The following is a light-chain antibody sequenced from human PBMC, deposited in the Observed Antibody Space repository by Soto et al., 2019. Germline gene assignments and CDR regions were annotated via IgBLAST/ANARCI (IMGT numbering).Light chain of an antibody. Sequence: QSALTQPASVSGSPGQSITISCTGTSSDVGSYDLVSWYQQYPGKAPKLMIYEASERPSGVSYRFSGSKSANTASLTISGLQAEEEADYYCCSYAGDSTYVFGTGTKVTVL. J-gene: IGLJ1*01. V-gene: IGLV2-23*01. CDR3: CSYAGDSTYV. CDR1: SSDVGSYDL. CDR2: EAS.